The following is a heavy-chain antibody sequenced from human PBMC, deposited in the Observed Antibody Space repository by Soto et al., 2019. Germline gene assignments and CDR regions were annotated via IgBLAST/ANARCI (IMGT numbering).Heavy chain of an antibody. CDR1: GYTFTSYG. D-gene: IGHD2-15*01. V-gene: IGHV1-18*01. CDR3: ARDSNDIVVVVAATLPHFDY. Sequence: ASVKVSCKASGYTFTSYGISWVRQAPGQGLEWMGWISAYNGNTNYAQKLQGRVTMTTDTSTSTAYMELRSLRSDDTAVYYCARDSNDIVVVVAATLPHFDYWGQGTLVTVSS. J-gene: IGHJ4*02. CDR2: ISAYNGNT.